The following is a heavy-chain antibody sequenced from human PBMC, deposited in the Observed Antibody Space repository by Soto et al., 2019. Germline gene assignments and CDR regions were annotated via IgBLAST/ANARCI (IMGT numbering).Heavy chain of an antibody. J-gene: IGHJ4*02. D-gene: IGHD3-22*01. V-gene: IGHV5-10-1*01. CDR2: IDPTDSYT. CDR1: GYSFTTYW. Sequence: GESLKISCQGSGYSFTTYWISWVRQMPGKGLECMGRIDPTDSYTDYSPSFEGHVTMSVDRSINTAYLEWSSLKASDTAMYYCARLPRANDSSGYHFFDYGGRGTLVTVSS. CDR3: ARLPRANDSSGYHFFDY.